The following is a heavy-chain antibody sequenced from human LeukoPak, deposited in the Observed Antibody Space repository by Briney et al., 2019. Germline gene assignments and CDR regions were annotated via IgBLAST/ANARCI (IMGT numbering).Heavy chain of an antibody. V-gene: IGHV3-23*01. D-gene: IGHD6-13*01. CDR2: FSGSGGST. CDR3: ERSAIAAAGTHY. CDR1: GFTFSSYA. J-gene: IGHJ4*02. Sequence: TGGSLRLSCAASGFTFSSYALSWVRQAPGKGLECISGFSGSGGSTYYADSVKGRFTISRDNSKNTLYLQMNSLRAEDTAVYYCERSAIAAAGTHYWGQGTLVTVSS.